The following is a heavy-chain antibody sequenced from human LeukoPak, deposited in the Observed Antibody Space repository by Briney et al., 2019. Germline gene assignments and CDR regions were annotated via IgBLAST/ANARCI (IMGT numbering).Heavy chain of an antibody. CDR1: GYTFTGYY. J-gene: IGHJ4*02. CDR2: INPNSGGT. D-gene: IGHD2-15*01. Sequence: ASVKVSCKASGYTFTGYYMHWVRQAPGQGLEWMGWINPNSGGTNYAQKFQGRVTMTRDTSISTAYMELSRLRSDDTAVYYCARPKCSGGSCYYPVFDYWGQGTLVSVSS. CDR3: ARPKCSGGSCYYPVFDY. V-gene: IGHV1-2*02.